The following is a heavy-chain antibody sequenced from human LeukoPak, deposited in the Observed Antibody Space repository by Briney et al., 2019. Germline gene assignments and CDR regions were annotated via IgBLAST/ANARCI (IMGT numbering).Heavy chain of an antibody. CDR1: GASISSGDYY. CDR3: ARGSGSYGVWDY. Sequence: SQTLSLTRTVSGASISSGDYYWTWIRQPPGKGLEWIGEINHSGSTNYNPSLKSRVTISVDTSKNQFSLKLNSVTAADTAVYYCARGSGSYGVWDYWGQGTLVTVSS. J-gene: IGHJ4*02. D-gene: IGHD1-26*01. CDR2: INHSGST. V-gene: IGHV4-30-4*08.